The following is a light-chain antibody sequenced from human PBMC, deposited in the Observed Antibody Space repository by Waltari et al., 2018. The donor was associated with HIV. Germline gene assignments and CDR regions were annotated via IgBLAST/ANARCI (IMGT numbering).Light chain of an antibody. V-gene: IGLV2-8*01. CDR1: SSDVGGYNF. Sequence: QSALTQPPSASGSPGQSVTISCTGTSSDVGGYNFVSWYQQHPGKAPHLMIYEVNKRPSGVPDRFSGSKSGNTASLTVSGLLAEDEADYYCSSYAGSSNFVVFGGGTKLTVL. J-gene: IGLJ2*01. CDR2: EVN. CDR3: SSYAGSSNFVV.